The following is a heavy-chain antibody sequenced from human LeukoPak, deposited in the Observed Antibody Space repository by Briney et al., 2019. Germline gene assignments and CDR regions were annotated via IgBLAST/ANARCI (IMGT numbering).Heavy chain of an antibody. Sequence: ASVKVSCKASGYTFTVHYMHWVRQAPGQGLEWMGWINPNSGGTNYAQKFQGRVSMTGDTSISTSYMELSRLSSDDTAVYYCARGRQLHLGELFPFAEFFQPWGQGTLVTVFS. V-gene: IGHV1-2*02. J-gene: IGHJ1*01. D-gene: IGHD3-16*01. CDR3: ARGRQLHLGELFPFAEFFQP. CDR1: GYTFTVHY. CDR2: INPNSGGT.